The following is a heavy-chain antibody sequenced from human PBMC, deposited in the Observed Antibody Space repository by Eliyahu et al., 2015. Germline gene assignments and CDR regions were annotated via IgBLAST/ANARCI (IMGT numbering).Heavy chain of an antibody. CDR2: LKQDGSEE. J-gene: IGHJ4*02. CDR1: GFXFNSYW. CDR3: ARYYAGKVGMDY. V-gene: IGHV3-7*01. Sequence: EVQLVESGGGLVQPGGSLRLSCAASGFXFNSYWMSWVRQAPGKGLEWVANLKQDGSEEYYVDSLKGRFTISRDNAKNSLYLQMNSLRAEDTAVYYCARYYAGKVGMDYWGQGTLVTVSS. D-gene: IGHD4-23*01.